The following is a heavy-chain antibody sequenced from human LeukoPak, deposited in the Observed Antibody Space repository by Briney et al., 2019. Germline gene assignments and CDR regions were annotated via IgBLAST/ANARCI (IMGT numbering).Heavy chain of an antibody. CDR2: ISYDGSNK. CDR1: GFTFSSYA. CDR3: ARDRIVYYYDSSADLGY. V-gene: IGHV3-30-3*01. J-gene: IGHJ4*02. Sequence: GGSLRLSCAASGFTFSSYAMHWVRQAPGKGLEWVAVISYDGSNKYYADSVKGRFTISRDNSKNTLYLQMNSLRAEDTAVYYCARDRIVYYYDSSADLGYWGQGTLVTVSS. D-gene: IGHD3-22*01.